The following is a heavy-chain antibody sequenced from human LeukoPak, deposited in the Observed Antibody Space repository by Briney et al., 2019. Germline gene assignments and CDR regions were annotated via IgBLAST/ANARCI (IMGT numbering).Heavy chain of an antibody. CDR3: ARDCPYDFWSGHHYYFDY. J-gene: IGHJ4*02. V-gene: IGHV1-69*01. CDR2: IIPIFGTA. Sequence: SSVKVSCKASGGTFISYAISWVRQAPGQGLEWMGGIIPIFGTANYAQKFQGRVTITADESTSTAYMELSSLRSEDTAVYYCARDCPYDFWSGHHYYFDYWGQGTLVTVSS. D-gene: IGHD3-3*01. CDR1: GGTFISYA.